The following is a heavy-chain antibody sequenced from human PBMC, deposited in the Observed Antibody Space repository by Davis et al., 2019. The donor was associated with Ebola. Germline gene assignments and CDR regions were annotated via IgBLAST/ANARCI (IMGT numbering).Heavy chain of an antibody. D-gene: IGHD6-19*01. V-gene: IGHV4-59*01. Sequence: PGGSLRLSCTVSGGSITSYYWTWIRQPPGKGLEWICYIYYSGSTNYNPSLESRVTISLDTSKKQFSLNLSSVTAADTAMYYCARGRGIAVAGHLDYWGQGALVIVSS. CDR3: ARGRGIAVAGHLDY. CDR1: GGSITSYY. CDR2: IYYSGST. J-gene: IGHJ4*02.